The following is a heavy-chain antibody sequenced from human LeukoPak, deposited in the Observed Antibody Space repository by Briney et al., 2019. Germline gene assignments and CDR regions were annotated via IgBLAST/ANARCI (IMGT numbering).Heavy chain of an antibody. CDR3: ATLRAVEGAADY. Sequence: ASVKVSCKASGCTFSSYAISWVRQAPGQGLEWMGGIIPIFGTANYAQKFQGRVTITADKSTSTAYMELSSLRSEDTAVYYCATLRAVEGAADYWGQGTLVTVSS. CDR1: GCTFSSYA. V-gene: IGHV1-69*06. D-gene: IGHD1-26*01. J-gene: IGHJ4*02. CDR2: IIPIFGTA.